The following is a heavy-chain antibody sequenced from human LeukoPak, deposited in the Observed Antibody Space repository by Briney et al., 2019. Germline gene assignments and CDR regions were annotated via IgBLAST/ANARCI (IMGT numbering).Heavy chain of an antibody. J-gene: IGHJ4*02. Sequence: SVKVSCKASGGTFTNYAINWVRQAPGQGLEWMGGIIPIFGTANYAQKFQGRVTITADESTSTAYMELSSLRSEDTAVYYCTVDSSGYYFSPYYFDYWGQGTLVTVSS. D-gene: IGHD3-22*01. CDR3: TVDSSGYYFSPYYFDY. CDR2: IIPIFGTA. V-gene: IGHV1-69*13. CDR1: GGTFTNYA.